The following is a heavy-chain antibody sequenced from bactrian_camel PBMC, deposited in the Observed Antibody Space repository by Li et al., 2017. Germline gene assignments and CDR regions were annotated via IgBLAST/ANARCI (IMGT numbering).Heavy chain of an antibody. CDR3: AAYRRGVVSECRDSPAY. Sequence: QVQLVESGGGSVQAGGSLRLTCAASGRTDSYNVMGWFRQAPGKEREGVAARYTGDDRAYYADSVKGRFTISRANAKDTVALQMNSLKPEDTAMYYCAAYRRGVVSECRDSPAYWGQGTQVTVS. J-gene: IGHJ4*01. CDR1: GRTDSYNV. CDR2: RYTGDDRA. V-gene: IGHV3S63*01. D-gene: IGHD4*01.